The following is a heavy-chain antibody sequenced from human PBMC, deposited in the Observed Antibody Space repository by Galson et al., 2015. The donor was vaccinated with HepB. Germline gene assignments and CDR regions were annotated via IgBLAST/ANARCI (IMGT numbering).Heavy chain of an antibody. Sequence: SLRLSCAASGFTFSSYAMHWVRQAPGKGLEYVSAISSNGGSTYYADSVKGRFTISRDNSKNTLYLQMSSLRAEDTAVYYCVKDSKEKQLGIFDYWGQGTLVTASS. J-gene: IGHJ4*02. CDR2: ISSNGGST. CDR3: VKDSKEKQLGIFDY. D-gene: IGHD6-6*01. CDR1: GFTFSSYA. V-gene: IGHV3-64D*06.